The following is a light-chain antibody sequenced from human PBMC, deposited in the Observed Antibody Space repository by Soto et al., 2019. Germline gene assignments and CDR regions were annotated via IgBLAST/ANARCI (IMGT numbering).Light chain of an antibody. CDR3: QQYGSSRWT. V-gene: IGKV3-20*01. Sequence: ELVMTQSPATLSVSPGERATLSCRASQSVTNSYLAWYQQKPGQAPRLLIYGASSRATGIPDRLSGSGSGTDFTLTISRLEPEDFVVYYCQQYGSSRWTFGQGTKVDI. J-gene: IGKJ1*01. CDR2: GAS. CDR1: QSVTNSY.